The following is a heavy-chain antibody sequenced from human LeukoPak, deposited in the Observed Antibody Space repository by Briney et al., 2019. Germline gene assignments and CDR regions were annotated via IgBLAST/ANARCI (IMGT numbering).Heavy chain of an antibody. V-gene: IGHV3-21*01. Sequence: SGGSLRLSCAASGFTFSSYSMNWVRQAPGKGLEWVSSISSSSSYIYYADSVKGRFTISRDNAKNSLYLQMSSLRAEDTAVYYCARDSFDIVVVPAAIPPDYWGQGTLVTVSS. J-gene: IGHJ4*02. CDR3: ARDSFDIVVVPAAIPPDY. CDR1: GFTFSSYS. D-gene: IGHD2-2*01. CDR2: ISSSSSYI.